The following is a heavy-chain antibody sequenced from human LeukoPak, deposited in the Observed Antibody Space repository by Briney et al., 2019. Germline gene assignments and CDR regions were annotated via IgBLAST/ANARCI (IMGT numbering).Heavy chain of an antibody. CDR2: ISGGGDYI. CDR1: GLSFSNYA. CDR3: AKEAAAVGVGYFTH. Sequence: GGSLRLSCAASGLSFSNYAMSWVRQAPGKGLEWVSAISGGGDYIFYSDSVKGRFTTSRDNSKNTVFLQMNSLRAEDTAIYYCAKEAAAVGVGYFTHWGQGTLVTVSS. V-gene: IGHV3-23*01. J-gene: IGHJ4*02. D-gene: IGHD6-25*01.